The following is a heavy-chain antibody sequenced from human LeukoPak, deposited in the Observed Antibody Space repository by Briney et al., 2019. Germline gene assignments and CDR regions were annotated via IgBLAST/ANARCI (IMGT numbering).Heavy chain of an antibody. CDR2: IYTSGST. Sequence: PSETLSLTCTVSGGSISSGSYYWSWIRQPAGKGLEWIGCIYTSGSTNYNPSLKSRVTISVDTSKNQFSLKLSSVTAADTAVYYCARGRAYYDFWSARNTVLDVWGKGTTVTISS. D-gene: IGHD3-3*01. CDR1: GGSISSGSYY. V-gene: IGHV4-61*02. J-gene: IGHJ6*04. CDR3: ARGRAYYDFWSARNTVLDV.